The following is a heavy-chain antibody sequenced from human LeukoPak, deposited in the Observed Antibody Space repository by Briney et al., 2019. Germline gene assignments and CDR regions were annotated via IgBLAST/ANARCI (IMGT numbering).Heavy chain of an antibody. CDR1: GYTFTSYD. CDR3: ARGEEATPYYYYYYYMDV. V-gene: IGHV1-8*01. J-gene: IGHJ6*03. CDR2: MNPNSGST. Sequence: GASVKVSCKASGYTFTSYDINWVRQATGQGLEWMGWMNPNSGSTGYAQKFQGRVTMTRNTSISTAYMELSSLRSEDTAVYYCARGEEATPYYYYYYYMDVWGKGATVTVSS.